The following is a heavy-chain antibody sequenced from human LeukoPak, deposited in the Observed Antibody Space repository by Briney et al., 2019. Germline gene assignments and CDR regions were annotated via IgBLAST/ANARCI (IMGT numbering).Heavy chain of an antibody. CDR1: GYTFTSYY. J-gene: IGHJ6*03. Sequence: ASVKVSRKASGYTFTSYYMHWVRQAPGQGLEWMGIINPSGGSTSYAQKFQGRVTMTRDMSTSTVYMELSSLRSEDTAVYYCARDTITMVRGVPLGYYYYMDVWGKGTTVTVSS. CDR3: ARDTITMVRGVPLGYYYYMDV. CDR2: INPSGGST. V-gene: IGHV1-46*01. D-gene: IGHD3-10*01.